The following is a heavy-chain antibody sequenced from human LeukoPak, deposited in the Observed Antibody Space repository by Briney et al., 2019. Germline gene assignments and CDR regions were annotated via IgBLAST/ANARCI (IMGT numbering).Heavy chain of an antibody. J-gene: IGHJ5*02. CDR2: ISAYNGNT. D-gene: IGHD1-26*01. CDR3: ARELSGSWFDP. CDR1: GYRFTVYY. V-gene: IGHV1-18*04. Sequence: GASVKVSCKASGYRFTVYYMHWVRQAPGQGLEWMGWISAYNGNTNYAQKLQGRVTMTTDTSTSTAYMELRSLRSDDTAVYYCARELSGSWFDPWGQGTLVTVSS.